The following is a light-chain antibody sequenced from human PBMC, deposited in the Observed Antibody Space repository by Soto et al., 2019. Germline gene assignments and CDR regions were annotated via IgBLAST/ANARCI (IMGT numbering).Light chain of an antibody. V-gene: IGLV2-14*01. CDR1: SSDVGGYKY. CDR2: EVS. CDR3: CSYTSSTTYG. Sequence: QSVLTQPASVSGSPGQSITISCSGTSSDVGGYKYVSWYQQHPGKAPKLMIYEVSNRPSGVSDRFSGSKSGNTASLTISGLQAEDEADYYCCSYTSSTTYGFGTVTKLT. J-gene: IGLJ1*01.